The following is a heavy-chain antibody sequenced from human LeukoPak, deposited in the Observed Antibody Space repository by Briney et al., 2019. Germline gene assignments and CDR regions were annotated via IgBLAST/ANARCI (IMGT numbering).Heavy chain of an antibody. Sequence: SETLSLTCTVSGGSISSYYWSWIRQPPGKGLEWIGYIYYSGSTNYNPSLKSRVTISVNTSKNQLSLKLSSVTAADTAVYYCAKGGINYYDISGYDIWGQGTLVTVSS. V-gene: IGHV4-59*01. J-gene: IGHJ4*02. CDR3: AKGGINYYDISGYDI. CDR1: GGSISSYY. CDR2: IYYSGST. D-gene: IGHD3-22*01.